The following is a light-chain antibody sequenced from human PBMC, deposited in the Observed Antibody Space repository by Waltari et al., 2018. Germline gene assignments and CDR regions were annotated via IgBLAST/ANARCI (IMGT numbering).Light chain of an antibody. CDR3: QQYGNSPVT. CDR2: DAS. CDR1: HYISSNY. J-gene: IGKJ4*01. V-gene: IGKV3-20*01. Sequence: EIVLTQSPATLSLSPGETATLSCRASHYISSNYLAWYQQKPGQAPRLLIYDASNRATGIADRFSGSGSGTAFTLTISRLEPEDFAMFYCQQYGNSPVTFGGGTKVEI.